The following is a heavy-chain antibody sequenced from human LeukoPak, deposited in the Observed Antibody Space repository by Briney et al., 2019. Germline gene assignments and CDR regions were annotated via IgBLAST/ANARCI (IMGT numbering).Heavy chain of an antibody. CDR1: GFTFSSYA. D-gene: IGHD6-19*01. J-gene: IGHJ5*02. V-gene: IGHV4-59*08. Sequence: PGGSLRLSCAASGFTFSSYAMSWIRQPPGKGLEWIGYIYYSGSTNYNPSLKSRVTISVDTSKNQFSLKLSSVTAADTAVYYCARHGGQWLVNWFDPWGQGTLVTVSS. CDR3: ARHGGQWLVNWFDP. CDR2: IYYSGST.